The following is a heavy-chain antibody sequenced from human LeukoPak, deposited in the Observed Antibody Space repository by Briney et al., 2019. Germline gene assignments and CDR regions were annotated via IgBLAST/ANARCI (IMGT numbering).Heavy chain of an antibody. CDR3: ARGPKWELHPVFDY. V-gene: IGHV1-69*04. Sequence: SVKVSCKASGGSFSSYAISWVRQAPGQGLEWMGRIIPIFGIANYAQKFQGRVTITADKSTSTAYMELSSLRPEDTAVYYCARGPKWELHPVFDYWGQGTLVTVSS. CDR1: GGSFSSYA. CDR2: IIPIFGIA. J-gene: IGHJ4*02. D-gene: IGHD1-26*01.